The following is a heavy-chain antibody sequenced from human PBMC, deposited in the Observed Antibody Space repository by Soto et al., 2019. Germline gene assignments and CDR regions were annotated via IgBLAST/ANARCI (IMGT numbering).Heavy chain of an antibody. CDR2: TYYRSRWYT. CDR3: ARDSTYCSGVTCSRKGPGFDP. Sequence: SQTLSLTCAISGDSVSSDGAAWSWIRQSPSRGLEWLGRTYYRSRWYTDYAASVLGRITTTPDESKNQFSLHLNSVTPDDTALYFCARDSTYCSGVTCSRKGPGFDPWGQGTLVTVSS. D-gene: IGHD2-15*01. J-gene: IGHJ5*02. V-gene: IGHV6-1*01. CDR1: GDSVSSDGAA.